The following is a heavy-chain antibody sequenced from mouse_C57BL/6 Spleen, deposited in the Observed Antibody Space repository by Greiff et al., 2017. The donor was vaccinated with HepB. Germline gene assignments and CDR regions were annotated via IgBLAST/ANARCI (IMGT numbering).Heavy chain of an antibody. D-gene: IGHD2-3*01. J-gene: IGHJ2*01. CDR1: GFTFSDYG. Sequence: EVHLVESGGGLVKPGGSLKLSCAASGFTFSDYGMHWVRQAPEKGLEWVAYISSGSSTIYYADTVKGRFTISRDNAKNTLFLQMTSLRSEDTAMYYCARRAYDGYFDYWGQGTTLTVSS. CDR3: ARRAYDGYFDY. CDR2: ISSGSSTI. V-gene: IGHV5-17*01.